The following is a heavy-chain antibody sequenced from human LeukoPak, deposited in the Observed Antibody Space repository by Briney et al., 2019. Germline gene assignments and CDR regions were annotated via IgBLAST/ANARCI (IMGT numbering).Heavy chain of an antibody. V-gene: IGHV4-4*02. CDR3: ARDYPWGSYRYAFDY. CDR1: GGSISSNNW. D-gene: IGHD3-16*02. J-gene: IGHJ4*02. Sequence: PSETLSRTCAVPGGSISSNNWWSWVRQPPGKGLEWIGEIYHSGSTNYNPSLKRRVTISIDNSNNQFPPKPSSVTAADTAEYYCARDYPWGSYRYAFDYWGQGTPVTVSS. CDR2: IYHSGST.